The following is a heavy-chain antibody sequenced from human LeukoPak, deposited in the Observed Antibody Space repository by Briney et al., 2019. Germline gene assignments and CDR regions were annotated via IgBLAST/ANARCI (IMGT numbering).Heavy chain of an antibody. V-gene: IGHV4-4*07. J-gene: IGHJ3*02. CDR1: GGSISSYY. D-gene: IGHD6-19*01. CDR3: ARDPLASGWYADAFDI. Sequence: QSSETLSLTCTVSGGSISSYYWSWIRQPAGKGLEWIGRIYTSGSTNYNPSLKSRVTISVDTSKNQFSLKLSSVTAADTAVYYCARDPLASGWYADAFDIWGQGTMVTVSS. CDR2: IYTSGST.